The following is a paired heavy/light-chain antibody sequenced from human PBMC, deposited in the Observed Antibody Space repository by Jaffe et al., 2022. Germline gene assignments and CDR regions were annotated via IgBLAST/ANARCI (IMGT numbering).Heavy chain of an antibody. CDR2: TYYRSKWEN. V-gene: IGHV6-1*01. CDR1: GDSVSSNSAS. CDR3: ARDRSGYFHDAFDI. J-gene: IGHJ3*02. Sequence: QVQLQQSGPGLVKPSQTLSLICAISGDSVSSNSASWNWIRQSPSRGLEWLGKTYYRSKWENAYAESVKSRISIQADTSKNQVSLQLNSVTPEDTAVYYCARDRSGYFHDAFDIWGQGTVVTVSS. D-gene: IGHD5-12*01.
Light chain of an antibody. CDR1: QSLSGS. J-gene: IGKJ4*01. Sequence: EIVLTQSPATLSLSPGERATLSCRASQSLSGSVAWYQQKPGHAPRLLIYDASTRATGIPARFSGSGSGADFTLSISSLEPEDFAVYYCQQRSKWPLTFGGGTKVEIK. CDR3: QQRSKWPLT. CDR2: DAS. V-gene: IGKV3-11*01.